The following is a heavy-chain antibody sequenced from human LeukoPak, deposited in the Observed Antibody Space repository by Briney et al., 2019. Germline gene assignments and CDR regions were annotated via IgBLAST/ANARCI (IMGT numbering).Heavy chain of an antibody. CDR3: ARVHRGWYSDAFDI. CDR1: GYTFTSYG. CDR2: ISAYNGNT. D-gene: IGHD6-19*01. V-gene: IGHV1-18*01. J-gene: IGHJ3*02. Sequence: EASVKVSCKASGYTFTSYGISWVRQAPGQGLEWMGWISAYNGNTNYAQKLQGRVTMTTDTSTSTAYMELRSLRSDDTAVYYCARVHRGWYSDAFDIWGQGTMVTVSS.